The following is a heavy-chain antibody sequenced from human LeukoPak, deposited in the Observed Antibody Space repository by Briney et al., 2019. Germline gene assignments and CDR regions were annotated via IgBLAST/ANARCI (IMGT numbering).Heavy chain of an antibody. CDR3: ARELIPGYSYGLDV. J-gene: IGHJ6*04. Sequence: ASVKVSCKASGYTFTGYYMHWVRQAPGQGLEWMGWINPHSGGTDHAQKFQGRVTMTRDTSISTAYMELSRLRSDDTAVYYCARELIPGYSYGLDVWGKGTTVTVSS. D-gene: IGHD5-18*01. V-gene: IGHV1-2*02. CDR1: GYTFTGYY. CDR2: INPHSGGT.